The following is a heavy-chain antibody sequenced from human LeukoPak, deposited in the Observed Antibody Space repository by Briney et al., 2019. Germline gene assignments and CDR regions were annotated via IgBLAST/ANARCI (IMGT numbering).Heavy chain of an antibody. CDR2: IYHTGST. CDR3: ARDKAPLGPAQYNWFDP. Sequence: PSETLSLTCAVSGYSISSGNYWGWIRQPPGKGLEWIGSIYHTGSTYYNPSFKSRVTISVDTSKNQFSLKLNSVTAADTAVYYCARDKAPLGPAQYNWFDPWGQGTLVTVSS. D-gene: IGHD5-24*01. J-gene: IGHJ5*02. CDR1: GYSISSGNY. V-gene: IGHV4-38-2*02.